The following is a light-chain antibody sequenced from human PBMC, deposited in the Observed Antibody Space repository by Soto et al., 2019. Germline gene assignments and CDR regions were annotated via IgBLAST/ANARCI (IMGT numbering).Light chain of an antibody. V-gene: IGLV2-23*02. J-gene: IGLJ3*02. CDR2: EVT. Sequence: QSVLTQPASVSGSPGQSITISCTGTSSDVGSYNLVSWYQQHPGKAPKLLIYEVTKRPSGISFRFSGSKSGNTASLTISGRQAEDEADYHCCSYAGSSTWVFGGGTKLTVL. CDR3: CSYAGSSTWV. CDR1: SSDVGSYNL.